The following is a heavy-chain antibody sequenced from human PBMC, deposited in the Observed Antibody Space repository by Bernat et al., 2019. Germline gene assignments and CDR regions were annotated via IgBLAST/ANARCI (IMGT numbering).Heavy chain of an antibody. CDR2: VRNNADSYAT. CDR3: TRQTISCHDY. Sequence: EVQLVESGGGLVQPGGSLKLSCAASGFTFSASHMHWVRQASGKGLEWVGRVRNNADSYATAYAASVKGRFTISRDDSRDTAYLQMNSLKTEDTAVYYCTRQTISCHDYWGPGTLVTVSS. V-gene: IGHV3-73*01. J-gene: IGHJ4*02. CDR1: GFTFSASH. D-gene: IGHD2-2*01.